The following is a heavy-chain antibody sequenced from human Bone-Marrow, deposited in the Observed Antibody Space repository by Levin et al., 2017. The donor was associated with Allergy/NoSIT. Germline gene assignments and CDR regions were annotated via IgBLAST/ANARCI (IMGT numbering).Heavy chain of an antibody. D-gene: IGHD1/OR15-1a*01. Sequence: PSETLSLTCTVSGGSISSGGYYWSWIRQQPGKGLEWIGYIYYSGNSYYNPSLKSRVMISVDTSKNQFSLKVSSVTAADTAVYYCAREDGSTIDYWGQGILVTVSS. CDR1: GGSISSGGYY. V-gene: IGHV4-31*03. J-gene: IGHJ4*02. CDR3: AREDGSTIDY. CDR2: IYYSGNS.